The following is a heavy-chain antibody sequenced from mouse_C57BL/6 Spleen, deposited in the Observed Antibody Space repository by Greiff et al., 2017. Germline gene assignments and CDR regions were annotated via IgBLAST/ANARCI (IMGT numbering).Heavy chain of an antibody. CDR3: ARSIIYYGNYDAMDY. J-gene: IGHJ4*01. D-gene: IGHD2-1*01. V-gene: IGHV1-82*01. Sequence: VQLVESGPELVKPGASVKISCKASGYAFSSSWMNWVKQRPGKGLEWIGRINPGDGDTNYNGKFKGKATLTADKSSSTAYMQLSSLTSEDSAVYFCARSIIYYGNYDAMDYWGQGTSVTVSS. CDR2: INPGDGDT. CDR1: GYAFSSSW.